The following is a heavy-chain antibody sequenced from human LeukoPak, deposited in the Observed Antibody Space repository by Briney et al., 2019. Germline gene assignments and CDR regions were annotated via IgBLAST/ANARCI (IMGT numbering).Heavy chain of an antibody. D-gene: IGHD2-8*01. CDR3: APHNGYSDY. V-gene: IGHV2-5*02. Sequence: SGPTLVKPTQTLTLTCTFSGFSLSTRGVGVGWIRQPPGKALEWLAVIYWDDDRRYSPSLKSRLTITKDTSKNQVVLTVTNMDPVDTATYYCAPHNGYSDYWGQGTLVTVSS. CDR1: GFSLSTRGVG. J-gene: IGHJ4*02. CDR2: IYWDDDR.